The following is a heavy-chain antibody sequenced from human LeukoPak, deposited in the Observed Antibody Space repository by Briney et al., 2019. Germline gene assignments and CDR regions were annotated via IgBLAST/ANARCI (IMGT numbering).Heavy chain of an antibody. CDR2: IYYSGST. CDR3: ARRRYFDWFTPGDAFDI. Sequence: SETLSLTCTVSGGSISSSSYYWGWIRQPPGKGLEWIGSIYYSGSTYYNPSLKSRVTISVDTSKNQFSLKLSSVTAADTAVYYCARRRYFDWFTPGDAFDIWGQGTMVTVSS. D-gene: IGHD3-9*01. J-gene: IGHJ3*02. CDR1: GGSISSSSYY. V-gene: IGHV4-39*07.